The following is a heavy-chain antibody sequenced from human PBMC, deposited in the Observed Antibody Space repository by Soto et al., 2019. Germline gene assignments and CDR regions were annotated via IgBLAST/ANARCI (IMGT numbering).Heavy chain of an antibody. V-gene: IGHV1-58*02. D-gene: IGHD6-13*01. Sequence: ASVKVSCKASGFTFTSSAMQWVRQARGQRLEWIGWIVVGSGNTNYAQKFQERVTITRDMSTSTAYMELSSLRSEDTAVYYCAAVWPTGPIAAAGHYYYGMDVWGQGTTVPVSS. CDR3: AAVWPTGPIAAAGHYYYGMDV. J-gene: IGHJ6*02. CDR1: GFTFTSSA. CDR2: IVVGSGNT.